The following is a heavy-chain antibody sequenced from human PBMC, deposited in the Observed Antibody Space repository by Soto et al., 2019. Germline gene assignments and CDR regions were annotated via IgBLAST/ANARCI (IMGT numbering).Heavy chain of an antibody. V-gene: IGHV1-18*04. CDR2: ISAYNGNT. Sequence: ASVKVSCKASGYTFTSYGTSWVRQAPGQGLEWMGWISAYNGNTNYAQKLQGRVTMTTDTSTSTAYMELRSLRSDDTAVYYCASSPVGITMVRGVIPYYYYGMDVWGQGTTVTVSS. CDR3: ASSPVGITMVRGVIPYYYYGMDV. J-gene: IGHJ6*02. D-gene: IGHD3-10*01. CDR1: GYTFTSYG.